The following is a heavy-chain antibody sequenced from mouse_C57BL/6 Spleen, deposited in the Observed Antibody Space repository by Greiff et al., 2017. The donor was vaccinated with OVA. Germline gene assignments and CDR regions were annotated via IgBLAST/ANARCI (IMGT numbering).Heavy chain of an antibody. D-gene: IGHD3-2*02. V-gene: IGHV1-55*01. Sequence: QVQLQQPGAELVKPGASVKMSCKASGYTFTSYWITWVKQRPGQGLEWIGDIYPGSGSTNYNEKFKSKATLTVDTSSSTAYMQLSSLTSEDSAVYYCARSVDSSGPAWFAYWGQGTLVTVSA. J-gene: IGHJ3*01. CDR1: GYTFTSYW. CDR3: ARSVDSSGPAWFAY. CDR2: IYPGSGST.